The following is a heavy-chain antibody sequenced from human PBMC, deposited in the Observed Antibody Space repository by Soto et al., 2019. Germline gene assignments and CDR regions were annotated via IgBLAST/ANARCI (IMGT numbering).Heavy chain of an antibody. V-gene: IGHV1-69*01. CDR1: GGTFSSYA. J-gene: IGHJ4*02. Sequence: QVQLVQSGAEVKKPGSSVKVSCKASGGTFSSYAISWVRQAPGQGLEWMGGIIPIFGTANYAQKFQGRVTITADESTSTAYMELSSLRSEDTAVYYCAKDGVEKAAAGYHVDYWGQGALVTVSS. CDR3: AKDGVEKAAAGYHVDY. D-gene: IGHD5-18*01. CDR2: IIPIFGTA.